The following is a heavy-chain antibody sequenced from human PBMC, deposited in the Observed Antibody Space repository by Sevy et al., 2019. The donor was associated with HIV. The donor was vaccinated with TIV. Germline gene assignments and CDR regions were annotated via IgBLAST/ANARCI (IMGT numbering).Heavy chain of an antibody. V-gene: IGHV2-5*02. J-gene: IGHJ4*02. D-gene: IGHD3-22*01. CDR1: GFSLITTGVG. Sequence: SGPTLVKPTQTLTLTCTFSGFSLITTGVGVGWIRQPPGKALECLALIYWDDDKRYSPSLKSRLTITKDTSKNPVVLTMTNMDPVDTATYFCAHRPADSSGYPIFDYWGQGTLVTVSS. CDR3: AHRPADSSGYPIFDY. CDR2: IYWDDDK.